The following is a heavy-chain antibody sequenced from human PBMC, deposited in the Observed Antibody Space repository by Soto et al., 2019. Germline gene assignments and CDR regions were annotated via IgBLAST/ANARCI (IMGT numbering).Heavy chain of an antibody. CDR3: AKDQGSSWYEIDY. D-gene: IGHD6-13*01. Sequence: EVQLLESGGGLVQPGGSLRLSCAASGFTFSKYAVTWGRQAPGKGLEWVSTISGSGGSTYYADSVKGRFTISRDNSKNTLYLQMNSLRAEDTAAYYCAKDQGSSWYEIDYWGQGTLVTVSS. V-gene: IGHV3-23*01. CDR1: GFTFSKYA. CDR2: ISGSGGST. J-gene: IGHJ4*02.